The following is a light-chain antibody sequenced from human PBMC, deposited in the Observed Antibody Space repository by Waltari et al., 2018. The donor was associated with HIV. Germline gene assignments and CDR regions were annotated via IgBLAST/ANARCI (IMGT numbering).Light chain of an antibody. Sequence: QAVVTQEPSLTVSPGGTVTLPCGSSTGAVTSGHYPYWFQQKPGQAPRTLIYDTNTKHSRTPARFAGSLLAGKAALTLAGAQPEDEAEYYCLLSYSGTRVFGGGTKLTVL. CDR2: DTN. J-gene: IGLJ3*02. CDR1: TGAVTSGHY. CDR3: LLSYSGTRV. V-gene: IGLV7-46*01.